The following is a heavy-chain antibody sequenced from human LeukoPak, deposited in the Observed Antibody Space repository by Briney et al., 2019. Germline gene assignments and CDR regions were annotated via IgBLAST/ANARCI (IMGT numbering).Heavy chain of an antibody. CDR1: GYTLTELS. Sequence: ASVKVSCKVSGYTLTELSMHWVRQAPGKGLEWMGGFDPEDGETIYAQKFQGRVTMTEDTSTDTAYMELSSLRSEDTAVHYCATESPRYCSGGSCYSGWFDPWGQGTLVTVSS. D-gene: IGHD2-15*01. CDR3: ATESPRYCSGGSCYSGWFDP. CDR2: FDPEDGET. V-gene: IGHV1-24*01. J-gene: IGHJ5*02.